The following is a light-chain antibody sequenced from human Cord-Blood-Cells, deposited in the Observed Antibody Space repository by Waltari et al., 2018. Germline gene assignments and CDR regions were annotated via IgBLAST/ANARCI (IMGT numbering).Light chain of an antibody. CDR1: SRDVGSFNL. V-gene: IGLV2-23*01. CDR2: EGS. J-gene: IGLJ3*02. CDR3: CSYAGSSTWV. Sequence: QSALTKPASVSGSPGQSTTISSTGTSRDVGSFNLVSWYQQHPGKAPKLMIYEGSKRPSGVSNRFSGSKSGNTASLTISGLQAEDEADYYCCSYAGSSTWVFGGGTKLTVL.